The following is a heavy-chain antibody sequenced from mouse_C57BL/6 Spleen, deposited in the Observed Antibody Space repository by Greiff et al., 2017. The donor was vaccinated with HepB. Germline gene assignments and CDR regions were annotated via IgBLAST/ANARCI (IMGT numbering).Heavy chain of an antibody. CDR1: GYTFTDYY. D-gene: IGHD1-1*02. J-gene: IGHJ4*01. Sequence: EVQLQQSGPELVKPGASVKISCKASGYTFTDYYMNWVKQSHGKSLEWIGDINPNNGGTSYNQKFKGKATLTVDKSSSTAYMELRSLTSEDSAVYYCGALYYYAMDYWGQGTSVTVSS. CDR2: INPNNGGT. V-gene: IGHV1-26*01. CDR3: GALYYYAMDY.